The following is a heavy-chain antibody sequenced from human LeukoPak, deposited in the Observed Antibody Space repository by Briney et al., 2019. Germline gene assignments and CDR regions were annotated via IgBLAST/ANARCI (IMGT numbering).Heavy chain of an antibody. D-gene: IGHD6-6*01. V-gene: IGHV3-30*01. Sequence: PGGSLRLSCAASGFTFSDYAMHWDRQAPGKGLNWVAVTSYDGSKKYYADSVKGRFTISRDNSKNTLYLQMNTLRADDTAVYYCARSGRGSSTWFDFWGQGTLVTVSS. CDR2: TSYDGSKK. CDR1: GFTFSDYA. J-gene: IGHJ4*02. CDR3: ARSGRGSSTWFDF.